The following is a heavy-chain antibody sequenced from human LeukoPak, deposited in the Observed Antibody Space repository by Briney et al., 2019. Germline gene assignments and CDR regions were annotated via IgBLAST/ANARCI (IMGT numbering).Heavy chain of an antibody. J-gene: IGHJ4*02. CDR3: ARDGSPFDY. V-gene: IGHV4-61*02. Sequence: SQTLSLTCTVSGGSISSGSYYWSWIRQPAGKGLEWIGRIYTSGSTNYNPSLKSRVTISVDTSKNQFSLKLSSVTAADTAVYYCARDGSPFDYWGQGTLVTVSS. CDR1: GGSISSGSYY. D-gene: IGHD2-15*01. CDR2: IYTSGST.